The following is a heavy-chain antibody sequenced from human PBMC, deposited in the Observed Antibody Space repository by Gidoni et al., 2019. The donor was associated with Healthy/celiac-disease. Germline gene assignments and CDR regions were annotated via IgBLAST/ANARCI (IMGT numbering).Heavy chain of an antibody. D-gene: IGHD6-13*01. CDR3: TRSYTSSWIDAFDI. CDR2: IRSKANSYAT. CDR1: GFTFIGSA. V-gene: IGHV3-73*01. Sequence: EVQLVESGGGLVQPGGSLKLSCAASGFTFIGSAMHWVRQASGKGLEWVGRIRSKANSYATAYAASVKGRCTISRDDSKNTAYLQMNSLKTEDTAVYYCTRSYTSSWIDAFDIWGQGTMVTVSS. J-gene: IGHJ3*02.